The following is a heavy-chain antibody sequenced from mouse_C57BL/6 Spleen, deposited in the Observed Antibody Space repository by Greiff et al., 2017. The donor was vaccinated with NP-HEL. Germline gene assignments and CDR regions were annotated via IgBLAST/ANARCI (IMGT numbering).Heavy chain of an antibody. D-gene: IGHD1-1*01. CDR1: GYAFSSSW. V-gene: IGHV1-82*01. CDR3: AREVTTVVTYYFDY. Sequence: QVQLQQSGPELVKPGASVKLSCKASGYAFSSSWMNWVKQRPGKGLEWIGRIYPGDGDTNYNGKFKGKATLTADKSSSTAYMQLSSLTSEDSAVYYCAREVTTVVTYYFDYWGQGTTLTVSS. CDR2: IYPGDGDT. J-gene: IGHJ2*01.